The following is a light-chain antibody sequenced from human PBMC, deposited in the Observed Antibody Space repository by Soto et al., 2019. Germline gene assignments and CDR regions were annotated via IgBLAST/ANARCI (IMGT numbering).Light chain of an antibody. J-gene: IGKJ1*01. CDR1: QSVSSS. CDR2: GAS. Sequence: DMVMTQSPSTLSVSPGERATLSFRASQSVSSSLAWYQQKPGRSPRLLIYGASTRAIGIPARFSGSGSGTEFTLTISSLQSEDFAVYYCLQYNNWWKFGQGTKVDIK. V-gene: IGKV3-15*01. CDR3: LQYNNWWK.